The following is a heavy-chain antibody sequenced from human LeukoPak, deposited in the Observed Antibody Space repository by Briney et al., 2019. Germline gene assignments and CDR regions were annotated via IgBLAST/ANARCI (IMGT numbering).Heavy chain of an antibody. Sequence: PGGSLRLSCAASGFTFSSYAMHWVRQAPGKGLEWVAVISYDGSNKYYADSVKGRFTISRDHSKNTLYLQMNSLRAEDTAVYYCAREGSGIVVVVAATSRVFDYSGQATLVTVSS. J-gene: IGHJ4*02. CDR1: GFTFSSYA. V-gene: IGHV3-30-3*01. CDR2: ISYDGSNK. D-gene: IGHD2-15*01. CDR3: AREGSGIVVVVAATSRVFDY.